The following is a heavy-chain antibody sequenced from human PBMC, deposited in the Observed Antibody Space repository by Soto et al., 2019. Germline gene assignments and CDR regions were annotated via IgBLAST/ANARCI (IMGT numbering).Heavy chain of an antibody. CDR1: GFTFSSYG. J-gene: IGHJ4*02. CDR2: ISYDGSNK. CDR3: AGTKRGVTWNYFDY. V-gene: IGHV3-30*03. Sequence: GGSLRLSCAASGFTFSSYGMHWVRQAPGKGLEWVAVISYDGSNKYYADSVKGRFTISRDNSKNTLYLQMNSLRAEDTAVYYCAGTKRGVTWNYFDYWGQGTLVTVSS. D-gene: IGHD3-3*01.